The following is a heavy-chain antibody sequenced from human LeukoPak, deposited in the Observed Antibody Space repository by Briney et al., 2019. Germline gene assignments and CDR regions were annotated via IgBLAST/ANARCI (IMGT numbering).Heavy chain of an antibody. CDR1: GYTLTELS. V-gene: IGHV1-24*01. CDR2: FDPEDGET. D-gene: IGHD2-2*01. J-gene: IGHJ5*02. CDR3: ATAQWVHCSSTSCHHNWFDP. Sequence: ASVKVSFKVSGYTLTELSMHWVRQAPGKGLGWMGGFDPEDGETIYAQKFQGRVTMTEDTSTDTAYMELSSLRSEDTAVYYCATAQWVHCSSTSCHHNWFDPWGQGTLVTVSS.